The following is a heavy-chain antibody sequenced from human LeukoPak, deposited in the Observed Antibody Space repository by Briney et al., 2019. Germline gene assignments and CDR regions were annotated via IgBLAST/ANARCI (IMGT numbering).Heavy chain of an antibody. V-gene: IGHV1-2*02. CDR3: ATDSSGWFE. D-gene: IGHD6-19*01. Sequence: ASVKVSCKASGYTFTGYYMHWVRQAPGQGLEWLGWINPNSGGTNYAQMLQGRVTMTRDTSISTAYMELSRLRSDDTAIYYCATDSSGWFEWGQGTLVTVSS. J-gene: IGHJ4*02. CDR1: GYTFTGYY. CDR2: INPNSGGT.